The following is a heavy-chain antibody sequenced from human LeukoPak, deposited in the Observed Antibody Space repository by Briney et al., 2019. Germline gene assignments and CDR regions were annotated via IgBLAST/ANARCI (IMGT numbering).Heavy chain of an antibody. J-gene: IGHJ4*02. CDR2: IYSSGST. V-gene: IGHV4-4*07. CDR3: ARVRDSSGWPFLDY. D-gene: IGHD6-19*01. Sequence: KPSETLSLTCTVSGGSISSYYWSWIRQPAGKGLEWIGRIYSSGSTNYNPSLKSRVTMSVDTSKNQFSLKLSSVTAADTAVYYCARVRDSSGWPFLDYWGQGTLVTVSS. CDR1: GGSISSYY.